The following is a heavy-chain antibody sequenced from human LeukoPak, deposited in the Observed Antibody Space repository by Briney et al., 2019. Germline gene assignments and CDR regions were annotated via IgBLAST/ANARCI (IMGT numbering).Heavy chain of an antibody. CDR2: ISWDGGST. CDR1: GFTFDDYT. Sequence: GGSLRLSCAASGFTFDDYTMHWVRQAPGKGLEWVSLISWDGGSTYYADSVKGRFTISRDNSKNTLYLQMNSLRAEDTAVYYCAKDVHYYDSSGKNAFDIWGQGTMVTVSS. J-gene: IGHJ3*02. D-gene: IGHD3-22*01. CDR3: AKDVHYYDSSGKNAFDI. V-gene: IGHV3-43*01.